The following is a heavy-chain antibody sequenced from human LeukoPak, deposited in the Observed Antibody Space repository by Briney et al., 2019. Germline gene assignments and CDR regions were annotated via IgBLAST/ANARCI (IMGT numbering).Heavy chain of an antibody. Sequence: PGGSLRLSCAASGFTFSSYAMSWVRQAPGKGLEWVSAISGSGGSTYYADSVKGRFTISRDNSKNTQYLQMNSLRAEDTAVYYCATLVVTAILYYFDYWGQGTLVTVSS. CDR3: ATLVVTAILYYFDY. J-gene: IGHJ4*02. D-gene: IGHD2-21*02. CDR2: ISGSGGST. V-gene: IGHV3-23*01. CDR1: GFTFSSYA.